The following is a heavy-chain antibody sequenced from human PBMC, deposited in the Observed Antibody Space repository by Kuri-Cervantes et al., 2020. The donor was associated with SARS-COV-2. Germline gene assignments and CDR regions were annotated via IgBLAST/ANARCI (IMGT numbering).Heavy chain of an antibody. CDR2: IYYSGST. D-gene: IGHD6-19*01. CDR1: GGSISSYY. J-gene: IGHJ4*02. V-gene: IGHV4-59*01. Sequence: ESLKISCTVSGGSISSYYWSWIRQPPGKGLEWIGCIYYSGSTNYNPSLKSRVTISVDTSKNQFSLKLSSVTAADTAVYYCAGGGYSSGWYAVDWGQGTLVTVSS. CDR3: AGGGYSSGWYAVD.